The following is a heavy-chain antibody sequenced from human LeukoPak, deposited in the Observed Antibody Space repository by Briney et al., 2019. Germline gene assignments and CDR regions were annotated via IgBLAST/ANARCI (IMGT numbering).Heavy chain of an antibody. Sequence: GGSLRLSCAASGFTFSSYEMNWVRQAPGKGLEWVSYISSSGSTIYYADSVKGRFTISRDNAKNSLYLQMNSLRAEDMALYYCAKARLIYSGSYSDAFDIWGQGTMVTVSS. CDR2: ISSSGSTI. CDR1: GFTFSSYE. CDR3: AKARLIYSGSYSDAFDI. V-gene: IGHV3-48*03. D-gene: IGHD1-26*01. J-gene: IGHJ3*02.